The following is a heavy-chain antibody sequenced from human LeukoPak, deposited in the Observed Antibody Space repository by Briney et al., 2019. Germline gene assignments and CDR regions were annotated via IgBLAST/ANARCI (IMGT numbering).Heavy chain of an antibody. CDR1: GYTFTSYG. D-gene: IGHD3-22*01. Sequence: GASVKVSCKASGYTFTSYGISGVRQAPGQGLEWMGWISAFKGNTNYAQKLQGRGTMTTDTSTSTAYMELSSLRSDDTAVYYCARGSGYAAAGAFDIWGQGTTVTVSS. CDR2: ISAFKGNT. V-gene: IGHV1-18*01. CDR3: ARGSGYAAAGAFDI. J-gene: IGHJ3*02.